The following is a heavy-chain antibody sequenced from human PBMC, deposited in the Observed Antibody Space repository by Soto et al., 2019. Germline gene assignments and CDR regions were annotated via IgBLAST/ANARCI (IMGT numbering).Heavy chain of an antibody. CDR1: GFTFSSYA. V-gene: IGHV3-23*01. D-gene: IGHD2-15*01. J-gene: IGHJ3*02. CDR2: ISGSGGST. CDR3: AKEISRDRVVAATGQVAFDI. Sequence: EVQLLESGGGLVQPGGSLRLSCAASGFTFSSYAMSWVRQAPGKGLEWVSAISGSGGSTYYADSVKGRFTISRDNSKNTLYLQMNSLRAEDTAVYYCAKEISRDRVVAATGQVAFDIWGQGTMVTVSS.